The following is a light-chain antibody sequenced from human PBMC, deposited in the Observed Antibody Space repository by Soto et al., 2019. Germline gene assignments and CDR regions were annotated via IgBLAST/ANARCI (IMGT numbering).Light chain of an antibody. CDR2: EVS. J-gene: IGLJ3*02. CDR3: ASNTGTRV. Sequence: QSALTQPPSVSGSPGQSVTISCTGTSSDIGNYNYVSWYQQAPGTAPKLMIFEVSNRPSGVPDRFSGSKSGNTASLTISGLQAEDEADYYCASNTGTRVFGGVTKLTVL. V-gene: IGLV2-18*02. CDR1: SSDIGNYNY.